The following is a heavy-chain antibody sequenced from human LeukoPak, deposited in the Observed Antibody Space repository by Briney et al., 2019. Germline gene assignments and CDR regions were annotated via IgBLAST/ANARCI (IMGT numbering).Heavy chain of an antibody. CDR1: GFTFSSYN. V-gene: IGHV3-21*01. J-gene: IGHJ4*02. Sequence: GGSLRLSCAASGFTFSSYNMNWVRQAPGKGLEWVSSISSTSSNIYYADSLKGRFTISRDNAKNSLYLQMNSLRAEDTAVYYCARDLSGVTGYTYGRGIDYWGQGTLVTVSS. D-gene: IGHD5-18*01. CDR3: ARDLSGVTGYTYGRGIDY. CDR2: ISSTSSNI.